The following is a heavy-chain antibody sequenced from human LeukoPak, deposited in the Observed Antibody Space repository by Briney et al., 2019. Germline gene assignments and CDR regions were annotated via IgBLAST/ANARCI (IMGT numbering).Heavy chain of an antibody. CDR3: ARSATVTSRLDP. CDR1: GFTFSSYA. V-gene: IGHV3-30*01. Sequence: GGSLRLSCAASGFTFSSYAMHWVRQAPGKGLEWVAVLSNDGSSKYYADSVKGRFITSRDNSENTVYLQMNSLRAEDTAVYYCARSATVTSRLDPWGQGTLVTVSS. J-gene: IGHJ5*02. CDR2: LSNDGSSK. D-gene: IGHD4-17*01.